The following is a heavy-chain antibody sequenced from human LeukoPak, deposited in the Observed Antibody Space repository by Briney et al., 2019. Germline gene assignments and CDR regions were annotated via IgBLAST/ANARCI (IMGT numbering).Heavy chain of an antibody. V-gene: IGHV4-39*07. CDR2: VYFDGGA. D-gene: IGHD3-16*01. J-gene: IGHJ5*02. CDR3: ARDHYYDGRGRFDP. Sequence: SETLSLTCSVSGGSVTSGTYHWGWIRQPPGKGLEWIGSVYFDGGAHYKPSLQSRVTISVDTSKNQFSLRLSSVTAADTALYYCARDHYYDGRGRFDPWGQGTLVTVSS. CDR1: GGSVTSGTYH.